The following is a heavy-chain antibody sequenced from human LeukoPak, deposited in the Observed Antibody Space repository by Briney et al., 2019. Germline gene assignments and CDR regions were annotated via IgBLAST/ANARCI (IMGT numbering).Heavy chain of an antibody. D-gene: IGHD4-17*01. CDR3: ARTLTTATWDF. Sequence: GASVTVSFKASGYTFTHYYFNWVRPAPGQGLEWMGWINPKSGGTHYAQNFQDRVTMTRDTSINTAYLELNRLRSDDTAVYYCARTLTTATWDFWGQGTLVTVSS. CDR1: GYTFTHYY. CDR2: INPKSGGT. J-gene: IGHJ4*02. V-gene: IGHV1-2*02.